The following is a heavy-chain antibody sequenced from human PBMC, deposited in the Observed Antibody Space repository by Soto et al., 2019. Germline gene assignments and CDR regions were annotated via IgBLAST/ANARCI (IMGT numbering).Heavy chain of an antibody. CDR2: ISYDGSNK. Sequence: QVQLVESGGGVVQPGRSLRLSCAASGFTFSSYAMHWVRQAPGKGLEWVAVISYDGSNKYYADSVKGRFTISRDNSMNTLYLQMNSLRAEDTAVYYCARDARREWELLPDDYWGQGTLVTVSS. CDR1: GFTFSSYA. D-gene: IGHD1-26*01. V-gene: IGHV3-30-3*01. J-gene: IGHJ4*02. CDR3: ARDARREWELLPDDY.